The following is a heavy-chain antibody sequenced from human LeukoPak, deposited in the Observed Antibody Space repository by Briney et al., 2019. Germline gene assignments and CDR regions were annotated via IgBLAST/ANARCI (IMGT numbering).Heavy chain of an antibody. CDR1: GGSISSHY. D-gene: IGHD5-12*01. V-gene: IGHV4-59*11. CDR3: VRGSGPTDAFDI. Sequence: SETLSLTCTVSGGSISSHYWSWIRQPPGKGLEWIGYIYYSGSTNYNPSLKSRVTISVDTSKNQFSLKLSSVTAADTAVYYCVRGSGPTDAFDIWGQGTMVTVSS. J-gene: IGHJ3*02. CDR2: IYYSGST.